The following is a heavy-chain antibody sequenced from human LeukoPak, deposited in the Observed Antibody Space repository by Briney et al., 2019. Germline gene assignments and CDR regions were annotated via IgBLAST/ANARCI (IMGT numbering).Heavy chain of an antibody. CDR3: ARDDNGMDV. J-gene: IGHJ6*02. CDR1: GYTFTGYY. V-gene: IGHV1-2*02. D-gene: IGHD3-22*01. Sequence: ASVKVSRKASGYTFTGYYMNWVRQAPGQGLEWMGWINPNSGGTNYAQKFQGRVTMTRDTSISTAYMELSRLRSDDTAVYYCARDDNGMDVWGQGTTVTVSS. CDR2: INPNSGGT.